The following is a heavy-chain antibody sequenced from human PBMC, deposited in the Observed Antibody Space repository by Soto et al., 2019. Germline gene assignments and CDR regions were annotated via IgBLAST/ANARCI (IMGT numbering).Heavy chain of an antibody. CDR2: ISAYNGNT. D-gene: IGHD3-3*01. V-gene: IGHV1-18*01. CDR1: GYTFTSYG. J-gene: IGHJ5*02. CDR3: ARDMRHYDFWSGYFWFDP. Sequence: ASVKVSCKASGYTFTSYGISWVRQAPGQGLEWMGWISAYNGNTNYAQKLQGRVTMTTDTSTSTAHMELRSLRSDDTAVYYCARDMRHYDFWSGYFWFDPWGQGTLVTVSS.